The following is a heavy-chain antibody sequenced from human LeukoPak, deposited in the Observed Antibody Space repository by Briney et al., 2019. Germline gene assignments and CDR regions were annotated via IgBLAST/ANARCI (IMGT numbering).Heavy chain of an antibody. CDR2: IRSKTSSYAT. CDR1: GFTFSGST. J-gene: IGHJ4*02. CDR3: TVNYCSGGSCYML. D-gene: IGHD2-15*01. V-gene: IGHV3-73*01. Sequence: GGSLRLSCAASGFTFSGSTMHWVRQASGKGLGWVGRIRSKTSSYATAYTASVKGRFTISRDDSKNTAYLQMNSLKTEDTAVYYCTVNYCSGGSCYMLWGQGTLVTVSS.